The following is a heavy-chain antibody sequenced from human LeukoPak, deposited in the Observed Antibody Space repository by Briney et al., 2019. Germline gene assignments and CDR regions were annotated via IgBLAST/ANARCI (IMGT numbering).Heavy chain of an antibody. J-gene: IGHJ5*01. CDR3: ARCDSGGWFIDS. Sequence: SETLSLTCAVSGGSFIGYSWNWIRQPPGKGLEWIGEINQSGSTKYNPSLKSRVTISIDTSKSQFSMRLNSVTAADTALYYCARCDSGGWFIDSWGQGAPITVSS. CDR2: INQSGST. V-gene: IGHV4-34*01. CDR1: GGSFIGYS. D-gene: IGHD6-19*01.